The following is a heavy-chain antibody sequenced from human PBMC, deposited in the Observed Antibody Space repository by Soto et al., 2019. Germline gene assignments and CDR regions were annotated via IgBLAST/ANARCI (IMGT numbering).Heavy chain of an antibody. CDR3: AKDSWAIFGVPAGEYYAMDV. Sequence: PGGSLRLSCVASGLTFENNAMSWVRQAPGKGLEGVSAISGSGGTTYYSDSVKGWFTISRDNSKNTVYLQMNDLRVEDAAEYFCAKDSWAIFGVPAGEYYAMDVWGQGTTVTVSS. CDR1: GLTFENNA. CDR2: ISGSGGTT. D-gene: IGHD3-3*01. J-gene: IGHJ6*02. V-gene: IGHV3-23*01.